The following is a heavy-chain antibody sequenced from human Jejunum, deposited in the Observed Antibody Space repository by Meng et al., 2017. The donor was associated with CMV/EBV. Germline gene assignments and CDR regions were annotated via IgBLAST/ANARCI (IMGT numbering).Heavy chain of an antibody. V-gene: IGHV3-48*03. Sequence: GFSFTSYEFNWVRQAPGKGLEWVSYIATGDRFGARTTYYADSVKGRFTISRDDAKNSLYLQMNSLRAEDTAVYYCARYSTSNAFDLWGQGTMVTVSS. CDR2: IATGDRFGARTT. D-gene: IGHD5-18*01. CDR1: GFSFTSYE. CDR3: ARYSTSNAFDL. J-gene: IGHJ3*01.